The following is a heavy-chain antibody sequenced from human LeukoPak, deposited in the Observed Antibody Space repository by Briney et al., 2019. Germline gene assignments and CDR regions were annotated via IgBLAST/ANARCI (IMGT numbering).Heavy chain of an antibody. CDR1: GGSISSSSYY. CDR3: ARPYSDAFDI. V-gene: IGHV4-39*01. D-gene: IGHD2-21*01. J-gene: IGHJ3*02. CDR2: IYYSGCT. Sequence: SETLSLTCTVSGGSISSSSYYWGSIRQPPGKGLEWSWSIYYSGCTYYNPSLKSRVTISVDTSKNQFSLKLSSVTAADTAVYYCARPYSDAFDIWGQGTMVTVSS.